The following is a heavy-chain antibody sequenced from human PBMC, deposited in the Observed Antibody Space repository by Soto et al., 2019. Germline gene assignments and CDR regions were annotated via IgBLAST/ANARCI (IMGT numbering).Heavy chain of an antibody. J-gene: IGHJ6*02. V-gene: IGHV3-33*08. CDR1: GFIFSNFG. CDR2: IWYDGSNA. CDR3: ARDPRTARPSVMDV. D-gene: IGHD6-6*01. Sequence: QVQLVESGGGVVQPGRSLRLSCATSGFIFSNFGMHWVRQAPGKGLEWVAVIWYDGSNAVSADSVKGRFTISRDNSKNTLYLQMSGLRSEDTAVYSCARDPRTARPSVMDVWGQGTTVTVSS.